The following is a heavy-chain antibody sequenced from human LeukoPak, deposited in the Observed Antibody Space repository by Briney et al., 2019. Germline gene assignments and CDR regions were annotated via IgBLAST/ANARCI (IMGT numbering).Heavy chain of an antibody. CDR3: AKSNGYTNSWYDY. J-gene: IGHJ4*02. D-gene: IGHD6-13*01. Sequence: GGSLRLSCAASGFTFSNYAMSWVRRAPGKELEWVSGISASGGSTYYAHSVNGRFTISRDNSKNTVSLQMDSLRAEDTALYYCAKSNGYTNSWYDYWGQGTLVSASS. V-gene: IGHV3-23*01. CDR2: ISASGGST. CDR1: GFTFSNYA.